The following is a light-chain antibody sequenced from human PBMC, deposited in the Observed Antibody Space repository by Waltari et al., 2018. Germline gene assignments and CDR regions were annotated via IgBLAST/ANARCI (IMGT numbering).Light chain of an antibody. Sequence: SYALIQPPSVSVSPGHTPRLTRSGDKLGDKYVRWYPQTPGKPPVLVIYQDNKRPTGIPGRSAGSNSSNAATLTSGGHQTKEAADYCCQAWGSDTHVVFGGGTKLTVL. V-gene: IGLV3-1*01. CDR2: QDN. J-gene: IGLJ2*01. CDR1: KLGDKY. CDR3: QAWGSDTHVV.